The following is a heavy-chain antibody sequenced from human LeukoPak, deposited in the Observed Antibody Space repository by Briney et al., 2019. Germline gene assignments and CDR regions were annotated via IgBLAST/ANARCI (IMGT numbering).Heavy chain of an antibody. J-gene: IGHJ4*02. D-gene: IGHD3-10*01. V-gene: IGHV3-30*18. CDR2: ISHDGSNK. CDR3: AKEGYYGSGSFPDY. CDR1: GFTFTSYG. Sequence: PGGSLRLSCAASGFTFTSYGMPRVRQAPGKGLEWVAVISHDGSNKHYGDSVKGRFTISRDNPENTVYLQMNSLRVEDTAEYYCAKEGYYGSGSFPDYWGQGTLVTVSS.